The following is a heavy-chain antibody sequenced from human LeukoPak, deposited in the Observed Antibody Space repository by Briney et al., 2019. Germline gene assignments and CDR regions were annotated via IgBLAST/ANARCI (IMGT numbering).Heavy chain of an antibody. CDR3: VRGGQGDGHSADEGFDI. CDR2: TYYRSNWYN. CDR1: GDSVLSNSS. D-gene: IGHD5-18*01. Sequence: SQTLSLTCAISGDSVLSNSSWNWIRQSPSRGLEWLGRTYYRSNWYNDYGVSVKSRININPDTSKNLFSLQLSSVTPEDTAVYYCVRGGQGDGHSADEGFDIWGQGTMVTVS. J-gene: IGHJ3*02. V-gene: IGHV6-1*01.